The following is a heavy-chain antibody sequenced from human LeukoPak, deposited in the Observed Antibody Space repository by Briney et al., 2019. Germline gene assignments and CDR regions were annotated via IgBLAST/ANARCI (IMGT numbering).Heavy chain of an antibody. J-gene: IGHJ4*02. D-gene: IGHD2-15*01. CDR1: GFIFSSYS. CDR3: ARARARSGACCYDY. Sequence: GGSLRLSCAASGFIFSSYSMNWVRQAPGKGLEWVSYISSSSSAIFYADSVKGRFTVSRDNAKNSVYLQMNSLRAEDTAVYYCARARARSGACCYDYWGQGSLVTVSS. V-gene: IGHV3-48*01. CDR2: ISSSSSAI.